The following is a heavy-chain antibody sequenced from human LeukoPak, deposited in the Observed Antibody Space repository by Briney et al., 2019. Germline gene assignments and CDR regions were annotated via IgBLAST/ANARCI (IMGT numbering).Heavy chain of an antibody. Sequence: GGSLRLSCAASGFTFTSYAMHWLRQAPGKGLAWVAVISYDGSNKYYADSVKGRFTISRDNSKNTLDMQMNSLRPEDTAVYYCARDPHYYASGSYSLDYWGQGILVTVSS. J-gene: IGHJ4*02. CDR1: GFTFTSYA. V-gene: IGHV3-30-3*01. CDR2: ISYDGSNK. CDR3: ARDPHYYASGSYSLDY. D-gene: IGHD3-10*01.